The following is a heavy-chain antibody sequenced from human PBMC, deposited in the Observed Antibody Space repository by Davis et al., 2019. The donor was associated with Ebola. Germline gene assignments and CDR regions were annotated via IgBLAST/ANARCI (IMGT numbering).Heavy chain of an antibody. CDR1: GGSISTYY. V-gene: IGHV4-59*12. CDR3: ARDPFRELLVFDP. Sequence: MPSETLSLTCTVSGGSISTYYWSWIRQPPGKGLEWIGYIYYSGSTNYNPSLKSRVTISVDTSKNQFSLKLSSVTAADTAVYYCARDPFRELLVFDPWGQGTLVTVSS. J-gene: IGHJ5*02. D-gene: IGHD3-10*01. CDR2: IYYSGST.